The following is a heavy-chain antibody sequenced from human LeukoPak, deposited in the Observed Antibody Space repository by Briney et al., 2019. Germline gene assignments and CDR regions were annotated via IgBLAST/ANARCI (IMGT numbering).Heavy chain of an antibody. Sequence: GGSLRLSCAASGFTVSINYMSCVRQAPGKGLEWVSVIYSGGSTYYADYVKGRFTISRDNSKNTMYLQMNSLRAEDTAVYYCAREGFDSNLSYYYYYMDVWGKGTTVTVSS. J-gene: IGHJ6*03. CDR1: GFTVSINY. CDR2: IYSGGST. D-gene: IGHD4-11*01. CDR3: AREGFDSNLSYYYYYMDV. V-gene: IGHV3-53*01.